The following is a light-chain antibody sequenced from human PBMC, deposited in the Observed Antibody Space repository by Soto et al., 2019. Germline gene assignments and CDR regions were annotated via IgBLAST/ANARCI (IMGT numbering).Light chain of an antibody. Sequence: QSALTQPASVSGSPGQSITISCTGTSSDVGGYNFVSWYQHHPGKAPKLIIYDVSNRPSGVSNRFSGSKSGNTASLTISGLQAEDEADYYCTSYTPSITYVFGTGTKLTVL. CDR1: SSDVGGYNF. V-gene: IGLV2-14*03. CDR2: DVS. J-gene: IGLJ1*01. CDR3: TSYTPSITYV.